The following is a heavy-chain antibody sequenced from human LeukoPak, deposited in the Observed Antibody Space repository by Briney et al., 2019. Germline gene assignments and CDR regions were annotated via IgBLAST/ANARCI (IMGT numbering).Heavy chain of an antibody. D-gene: IGHD2-21*02. Sequence: GGSLRLSCAASGFTSSSYALNWVRQAPGKGLEWVAHINPDGRDTYYVDSVKGRFTISRDNAQNSMYLQMNSLRVEDTAVYYCTSWGDTTAEYFQRWGQGTLVTVSS. CDR2: INPDGRDT. CDR1: GFTSSSYA. J-gene: IGHJ1*01. CDR3: TSWGDTTAEYFQR. V-gene: IGHV3-7*01.